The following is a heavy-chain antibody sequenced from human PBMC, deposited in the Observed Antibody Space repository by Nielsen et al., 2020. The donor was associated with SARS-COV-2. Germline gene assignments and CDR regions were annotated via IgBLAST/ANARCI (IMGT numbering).Heavy chain of an antibody. CDR2: IYTSGST. D-gene: IGHD2-15*01. V-gene: IGHV4-61*02. Sequence: SETLSLTCTVSGGSISSGSYYWSWIRQPAGKGLEWIGRIYTSGSTNYNPSLKSRVTISVDTSKNQFSLKLSSVTAADTAVYYCARGARSGHYYFDYWGQGTLVTVSS. CDR3: ARGARSGHYYFDY. CDR1: GGSISSGSYY. J-gene: IGHJ4*02.